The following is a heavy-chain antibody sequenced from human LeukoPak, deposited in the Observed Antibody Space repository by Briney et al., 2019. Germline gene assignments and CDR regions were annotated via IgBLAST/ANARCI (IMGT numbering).Heavy chain of an antibody. D-gene: IGHD3-10*01. J-gene: IGHJ4*02. CDR3: ARRGYYYGSGSCYRSRYFDY. Sequence: SETLSLTCAVYGGSFSGYYWSWIRQPPGKGLEWTGEINHSGSTNYNPSLKSRVTISVDTSKNQFSLKLSSVTAADTAVYYCARRGYYYGSGSCYRSRYFDYWGQGTLVTVSS. V-gene: IGHV4-34*01. CDR2: INHSGST. CDR1: GGSFSGYY.